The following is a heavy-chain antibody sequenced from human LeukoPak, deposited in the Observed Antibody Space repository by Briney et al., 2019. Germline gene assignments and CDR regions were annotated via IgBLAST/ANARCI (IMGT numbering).Heavy chain of an antibody. D-gene: IGHD5-24*01. V-gene: IGHV3-30*04. CDR1: GFTFSSYA. CDR2: ISYDGSNK. Sequence: GGSLRLSCAASGFTFSSYAMHWVRQAPGKGLEWVAVISYDGSNKYYADSVKGRFTISRDNSKNTLYLQMNSLRAEDTAVYYCAREPQRWLQLFAFDIWGQGTMVTVSS. CDR3: AREPQRWLQLFAFDI. J-gene: IGHJ3*02.